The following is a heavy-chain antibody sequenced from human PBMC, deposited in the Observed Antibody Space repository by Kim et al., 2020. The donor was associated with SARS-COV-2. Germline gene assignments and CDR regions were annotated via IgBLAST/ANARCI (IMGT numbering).Heavy chain of an antibody. CDR2: IYYSGST. CDR3: ARDYYDVSSLDI. V-gene: IGHV4-31*03. CDR1: GGSISSGGYY. D-gene: IGHD3-22*01. J-gene: IGHJ3*02. Sequence: SETLSLTCTVSGGSISSGGYYWSWIRQHPGKGLEWIGYIYYSGSTYYNPSLKSRVTISVDTSKNQFSLKLSSVTAADTAVYYCARDYYDVSSLDIWGQGTMVTGSS.